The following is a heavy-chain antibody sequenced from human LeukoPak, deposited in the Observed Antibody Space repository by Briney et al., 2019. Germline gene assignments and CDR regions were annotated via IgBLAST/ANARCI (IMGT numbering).Heavy chain of an antibody. Sequence: SETLSLTCAVSGYSISNDYYRGWIRQPPGKGLEWIGSIYHSGSTYYNPSLKSRVTISVHTSKNQFSLKVSSVTAADTAVYYCARAVSTGYCSFMSCPNPFDYWGQGTLVTVSS. D-gene: IGHD2-15*01. V-gene: IGHV4-38-2*01. J-gene: IGHJ4*02. CDR3: ARAVSTGYCSFMSCPNPFDY. CDR1: GYSISNDYY. CDR2: IYHSGST.